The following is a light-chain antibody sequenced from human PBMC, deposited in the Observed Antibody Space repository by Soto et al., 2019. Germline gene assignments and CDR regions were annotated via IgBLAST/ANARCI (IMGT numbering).Light chain of an antibody. CDR3: GTWDHSLGEVV. Sequence: QSVLTQPPSVSAAPGQTVTITCSGTYSNIGNNFVSWYQQLPGTAPRLLIYVNNKRPSGISDRFSGSKPGTSATLDITGLRTGDEADYYCGTWDHSLGEVVFGGGTQLTVL. CDR2: VNN. J-gene: IGLJ2*01. CDR1: YSNIGNNF. V-gene: IGLV1-51*01.